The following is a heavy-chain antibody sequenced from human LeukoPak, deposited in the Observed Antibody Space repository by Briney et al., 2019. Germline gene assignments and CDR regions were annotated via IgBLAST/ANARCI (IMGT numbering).Heavy chain of an antibody. CDR3: ARDAYCSSTSCLTSFGY. D-gene: IGHD2-2*01. CDR2: IYYSGST. J-gene: IGHJ4*02. CDR1: GGSISSSSYY. V-gene: IGHV4-39*07. Sequence: SETLSLTCTVSGGSISSSSYYWGWIRQPPGKGLEWIGSIYYSGSTYYNPSLKSRVTISVDTSKNQFSLKLSSVTAADTAVYYCARDAYCSSTSCLTSFGYWGQGTLVTVSS.